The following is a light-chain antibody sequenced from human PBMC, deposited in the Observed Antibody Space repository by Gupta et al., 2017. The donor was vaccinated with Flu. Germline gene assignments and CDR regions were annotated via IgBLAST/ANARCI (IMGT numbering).Light chain of an antibody. CDR3: QVWDSATNHVV. Sequence: GQTATITCSGDDVQQKSVCWYQQKPGPPPLLLIYQDTKRPSRIPDRFSGSDFGTTATLTIRGTQTADEADYHCQVWDSATNHVVFGGGTKLTVL. V-gene: IGLV3-1*01. CDR1: DVQQKS. CDR2: QDT. J-gene: IGLJ2*01.